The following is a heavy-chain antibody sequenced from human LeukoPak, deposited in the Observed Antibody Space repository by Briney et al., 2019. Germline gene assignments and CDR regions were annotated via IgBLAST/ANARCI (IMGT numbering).Heavy chain of an antibody. CDR3: ARLVATIPNVGYYMDV. CDR2: VSAYNGNT. V-gene: IGHV1-18*01. CDR1: GGTFSSYT. J-gene: IGHJ6*03. Sequence: ASVKVSCKASGGTFSSYTISWVRQAPGQGLEWMGWVSAYNGNTNYAQKLQGRVTMTTDTSTSTAYMELRSLRSDDTAVYYCARLVATIPNVGYYMDVWGKGTTVTVSS. D-gene: IGHD5-12*01.